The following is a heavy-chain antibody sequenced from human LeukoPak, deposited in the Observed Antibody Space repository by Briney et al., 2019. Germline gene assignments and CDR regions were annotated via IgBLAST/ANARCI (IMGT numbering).Heavy chain of an antibody. V-gene: IGHV3-33*08. Sequence: GGSLRLSCAASGFTVSSNYMSWVRQAPGKGLEWVAFIRYDGSNKYYADSVKGRFTISRDNSKNSLYLQMNSLRAEDTAVYYCARPPGDYWGQGTLVTVSS. CDR3: ARPPGDY. J-gene: IGHJ4*02. CDR1: GFTVSSNY. CDR2: IRYDGSNK.